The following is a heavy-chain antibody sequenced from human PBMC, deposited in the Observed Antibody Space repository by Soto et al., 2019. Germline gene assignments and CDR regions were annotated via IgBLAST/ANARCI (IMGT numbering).Heavy chain of an antibody. CDR1: GFTFSSYD. V-gene: IGHV3-23*01. CDR3: AKGDYYYDSSGYYYEDY. CDR2: ISGSGGST. Sequence: EVQLLESGGGLVQPGGSLRLSCAASGFTFSSYDMSWVRQAPGKGLEWVSAISGSGGSTYYADSVKGRFTISRDNSKNTLYLQMNSLRAEDTAVYYCAKGDYYYDSSGYYYEDYWGQGTLVTVST. J-gene: IGHJ4*02. D-gene: IGHD3-22*01.